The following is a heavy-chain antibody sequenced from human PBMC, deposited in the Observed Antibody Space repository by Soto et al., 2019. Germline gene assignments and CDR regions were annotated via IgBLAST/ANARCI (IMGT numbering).Heavy chain of an antibody. Sequence: QVQLVESGGGVVQPGRSLRLSCAASGFTFSSYAMHWVRQAPGKGLEWVAVISYDGSNKYYADSVKGRFTISRDNSKNTLYRQMNSLRAEDTAVYYCARDSSSGWFDYWGQGTLVTVSS. CDR2: ISYDGSNK. V-gene: IGHV3-30-3*01. CDR1: GFTFSSYA. CDR3: ARDSSSGWFDY. D-gene: IGHD6-19*01. J-gene: IGHJ4*02.